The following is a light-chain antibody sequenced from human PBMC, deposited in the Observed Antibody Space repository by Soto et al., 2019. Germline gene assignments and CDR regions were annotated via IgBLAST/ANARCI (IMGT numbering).Light chain of an antibody. CDR2: GNS. J-gene: IGLJ1*01. V-gene: IGLV1-40*01. CDR3: QSYDSSLSGYV. CDR1: SSNIGAGYD. Sequence: QPVLTQPPSVSGAPGQRVTISCTGRSSNIGAGYDVHWYQQLPGTAPKLLIYGNSNRPSGVPDRFSGSKSGTSASLAITGRQAEDEADYYCQSYDSSLSGYVFGTGTKLTVL.